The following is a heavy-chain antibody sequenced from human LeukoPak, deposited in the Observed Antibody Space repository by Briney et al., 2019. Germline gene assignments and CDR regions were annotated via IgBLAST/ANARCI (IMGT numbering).Heavy chain of an antibody. CDR3: ARTRGGSWYGSDY. Sequence: AVKVSCKASGGTFSSYASSWLRQSPGQGLEWRGGSIPIFGTANYAQKFPGRVTITADESTSTAYMELSSLRSEDTAVYYCARTRGGSWYGSDYWGQGTLVTVSS. CDR1: GGTFSSYA. D-gene: IGHD6-13*01. V-gene: IGHV1-69*13. J-gene: IGHJ4*02. CDR2: SIPIFGTA.